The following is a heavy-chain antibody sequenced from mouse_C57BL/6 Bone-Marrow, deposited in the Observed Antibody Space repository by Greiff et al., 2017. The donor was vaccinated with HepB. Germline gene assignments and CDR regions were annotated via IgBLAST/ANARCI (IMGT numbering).Heavy chain of an antibody. CDR2: IYPGDGDT. CDR3: ADTVEDWYFDV. D-gene: IGHD1-1*01. Sequence: QVQLKESGPELVKPGASVKISCKASGYAFSSSWMNWVKQRPGKGLEWIGRIYPGDGDTNYNGKFKGKATLTADKSSSTAYMQLSSLTSEDSAVYFCADTVEDWYFDVWGTGTTVTVSS. V-gene: IGHV1-82*01. J-gene: IGHJ1*03. CDR1: GYAFSSSW.